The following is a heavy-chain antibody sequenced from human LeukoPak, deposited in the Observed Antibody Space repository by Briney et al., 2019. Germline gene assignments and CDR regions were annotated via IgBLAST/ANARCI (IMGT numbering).Heavy chain of an antibody. CDR1: GFTFSNYW. V-gene: IGHV3-7*03. J-gene: IGHJ4*02. CDR3: AKVFMVRYFDPRREGYFDY. D-gene: IGHD3-9*01. Sequence: GGSLRLSCAASGFTFSNYWMSWVRQAPGKGLEWVANIKQDGNDKYYVDSVKGRFTISRDNAKNSLYLQMNSLRAEDTALYYCAKVFMVRYFDPRREGYFDYWGQGTLVTVSS. CDR2: IKQDGNDK.